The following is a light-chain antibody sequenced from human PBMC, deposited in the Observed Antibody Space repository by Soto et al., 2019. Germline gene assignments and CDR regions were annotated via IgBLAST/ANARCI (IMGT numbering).Light chain of an antibody. Sequence: MVLTQSPGTLSVSPGYGSTLPVGAAQGVTTNFAWYQQKSGQSPRLLIYDVSNRATGVPARFSGSGSETDFTLTISGLRSEDSAVYFCQQYNNWPFSFGQGTRLEIK. CDR2: DVS. CDR1: QGVTTN. J-gene: IGKJ5*01. CDR3: QQYNNWPFS. V-gene: IGKV3-15*01.